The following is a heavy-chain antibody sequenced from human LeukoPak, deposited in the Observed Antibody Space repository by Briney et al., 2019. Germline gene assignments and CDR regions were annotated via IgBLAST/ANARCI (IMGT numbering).Heavy chain of an antibody. CDR2: ISGSGGST. Sequence: GGSLRLSCAASGFTFSSYAMSWVRQAPGKGLEWVSAISGSGGSTYYADSVKGRFTISRDNSKNTLYLQMNSLRAEHTAVYYCAKDPQKGYSSSWYHDYWGQGTLVTVSS. J-gene: IGHJ4*02. CDR3: AKDPQKGYSSSWYHDY. D-gene: IGHD6-13*01. CDR1: GFTFSSYA. V-gene: IGHV3-23*01.